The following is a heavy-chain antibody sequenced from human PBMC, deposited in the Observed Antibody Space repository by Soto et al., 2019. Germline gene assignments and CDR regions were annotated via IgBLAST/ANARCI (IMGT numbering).Heavy chain of an antibody. CDR2: ISSSTSHT. V-gene: IGHV3-11*05. CDR1: GFTFSDYY. CDR3: ARGRGAAADYFDF. J-gene: IGHJ4*02. D-gene: IGHD6-13*01. Sequence: QVQLVESRGGLVKPGGSLRLSCAVSGFTFSDYYMTWIRQAPGKGPEWVSYISSSTSHTNYADSVKGRFTISRDNAKNSLFLQMTSLRAEDTAVYYCARGRGAAADYFDFWGQGTLVTVSS.